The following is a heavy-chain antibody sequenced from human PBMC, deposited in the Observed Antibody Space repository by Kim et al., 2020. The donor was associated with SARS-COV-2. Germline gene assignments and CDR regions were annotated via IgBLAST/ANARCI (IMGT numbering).Heavy chain of an antibody. CDR3: SRDQVVVAATPWIDP. CDR2: ISSYNGYT. Sequence: ASVKVSCKASCYTFTSYGIIWVRQAPGQGLEWLGWISSYNGYTNYSQKLQCRVTMTTDTSTSTAYLELWSLRSDDTPVYYCSRDQVVVAATPWIDPWGQGTLVTVSS. D-gene: IGHD2-15*01. V-gene: IGHV1-18*04. J-gene: IGHJ5*02. CDR1: CYTFTSYG.